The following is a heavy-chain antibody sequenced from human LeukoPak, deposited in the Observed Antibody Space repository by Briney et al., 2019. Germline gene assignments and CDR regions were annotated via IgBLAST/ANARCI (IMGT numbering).Heavy chain of an antibody. CDR1: GGSISSSSYY. CDR3: ARHPGTTYYYGSGSYTYYFDY. Sequence: SETLSLTCTVSGGSISSSSYYWGWIRQPPGKGLEWIGSIYYSGSTYYNPSLKSRVTISVDTSKNQFSLKLSSVTAADAAVYYCARHPGTTYYYGSGSYTYYFDYWGQGTLVTVSS. CDR2: IYYSGST. J-gene: IGHJ4*02. V-gene: IGHV4-39*01. D-gene: IGHD3-10*01.